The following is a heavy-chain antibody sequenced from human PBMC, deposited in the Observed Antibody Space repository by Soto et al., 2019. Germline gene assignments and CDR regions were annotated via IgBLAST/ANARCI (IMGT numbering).Heavy chain of an antibody. V-gene: IGHV1-3*01. D-gene: IGHD3-3*01. CDR1: GCRVSSYV. J-gene: IGHJ6*02. CDR3: ARDSRDFWSGYPYYYYYGMDV. Sequence: CEGSGCRVSSYVMLWVRPAHGQRLEWMGWINAGNGNTKYSQKFQGRVTITRDTSASTAYMELSSLRSEDTAVYYCARDSRDFWSGYPYYYYYGMDVWGQGTTVTVSS. CDR2: INAGNGNT.